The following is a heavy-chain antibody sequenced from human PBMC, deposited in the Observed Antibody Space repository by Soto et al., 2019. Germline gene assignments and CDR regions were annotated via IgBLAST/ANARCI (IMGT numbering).Heavy chain of an antibody. J-gene: IGHJ4*02. D-gene: IGHD3-10*01. CDR1: GSSFSRSW. CDR3: AGEYGFDY. Sequence: SGGSLRLSCEASGSSFSRSWMNWVRQAPGKGLVWVAHINSDGRRTAYADSVKGRFTISRDIATHTLYLQMSSLRPGDTAIYYCAGEYGFDYWGQGTLVTVSS. V-gene: IGHV3-74*01. CDR2: INSDGRRT.